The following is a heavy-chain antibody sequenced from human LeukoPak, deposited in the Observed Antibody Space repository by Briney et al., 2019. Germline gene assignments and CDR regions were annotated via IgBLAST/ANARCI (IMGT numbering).Heavy chain of an antibody. CDR3: ARAHCSSTNCYQFDY. V-gene: IGHV1-2*02. Sequence: GASVKVSCKASGYTFIGYYIHWVRQAPGQGLEWMGWINPNSGGTNYAQKFQGRVTMTRDTSIGTAYMELSRLISDDTAVYHCARAHCSSTNCYQFDYWGQGTLVTASS. CDR2: INPNSGGT. D-gene: IGHD2-2*01. CDR1: GYTFIGYY. J-gene: IGHJ4*02.